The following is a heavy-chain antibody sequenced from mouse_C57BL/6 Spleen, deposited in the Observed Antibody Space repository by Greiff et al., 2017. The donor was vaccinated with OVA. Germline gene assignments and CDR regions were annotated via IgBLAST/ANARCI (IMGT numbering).Heavy chain of an antibody. V-gene: IGHV1-59*01. CDR2: IDPSDSYT. D-gene: IGHD1-1*01. CDR3: ERGGYDSNYDY. J-gene: IGHJ2*01. Sequence: VKLQQPGAELVRPGTSVKLSCKASGYTFTSYWMHWVKQRPGQGLEWIGVIDPSDSYTNYNQKFKGKATLTVDTSSSTAYMQLSSLTSEDSAVYYCERGGYDSNYDYWGQGTTLTVSS. CDR1: GYTFTSYW.